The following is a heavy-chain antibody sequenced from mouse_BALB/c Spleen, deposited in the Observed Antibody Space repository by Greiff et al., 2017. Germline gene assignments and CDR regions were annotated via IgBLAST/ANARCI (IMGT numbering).Heavy chain of an antibody. D-gene: IGHD2-2*01. CDR1: GFTFSSYG. Sequence: EVKLVESGGCLVQPGGSLKLSCAASGFTFSSYGMSWVRQTPDKRLELVATINSNGGSTYYPDSVKGRFTISRDNAKNTLNLQMSSLKSEDTAMYYCARGYGRFDYWGQGTTLTVSS. CDR3: ARGYGRFDY. J-gene: IGHJ2*01. V-gene: IGHV5-6-3*01. CDR2: INSNGGST.